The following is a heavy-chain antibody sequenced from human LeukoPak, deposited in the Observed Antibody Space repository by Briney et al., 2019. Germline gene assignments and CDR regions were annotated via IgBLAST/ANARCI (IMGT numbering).Heavy chain of an antibody. CDR1: GFTFSSYS. CDR3: ARAPRGGSSPF. CDR2: ISSSSSYI. D-gene: IGHD6-6*01. Sequence: GRSLRLSCAASGFTFSSYSMNWVRQAPGKGLEWVSSISSSSSYIYYADSVKGRFTISRDNVKNSLYLQMNSLRAEDTAVYYCARAPRGGSSPFWGQGTLVTVSS. J-gene: IGHJ4*02. V-gene: IGHV3-21*01.